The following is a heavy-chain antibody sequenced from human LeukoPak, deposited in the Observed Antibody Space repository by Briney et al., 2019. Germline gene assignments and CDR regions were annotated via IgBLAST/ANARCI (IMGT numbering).Heavy chain of an antibody. CDR1: GFTFSDYS. J-gene: IGHJ4*02. D-gene: IGHD1-1*01. CDR2: ISGSGSTTI. V-gene: IGHV3-11*01. Sequence: GGSLRLSCAASGFTFSDYSMSWIRQAPGKGLEWLSYISGSGSTTIYYADSVKGRFTISRDNAKNSLYLQMNSLRAEDTALYYCAKGLETESRLDSWGQGTLVTVSS. CDR3: AKGLETESRLDS.